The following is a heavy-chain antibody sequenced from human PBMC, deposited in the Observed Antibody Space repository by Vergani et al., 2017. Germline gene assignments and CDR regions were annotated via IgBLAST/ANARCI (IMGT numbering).Heavy chain of an antibody. CDR2: IYHSGST. V-gene: IGHV4-38-2*01. Sequence: QVQLEESGPGLVKPSETLSLTCAVSGYSISSGYYWGWIRQPPGKGLEWIGSIYHSGSTYYNPSLKSRVTISVDTSKNQFSLKLSSVTAADTAVYYCARLRQEDSGYDFGGMDGWGQGTTVTVSS. J-gene: IGHJ6*02. CDR3: ARLRQEDSGYDFGGMDG. CDR1: GYSISSGYY. D-gene: IGHD5-12*01.